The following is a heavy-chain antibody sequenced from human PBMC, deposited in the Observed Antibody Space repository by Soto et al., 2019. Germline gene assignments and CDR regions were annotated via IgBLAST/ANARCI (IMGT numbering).Heavy chain of an antibody. CDR2: ISGNT. D-gene: IGHD6-19*01. J-gene: IGHJ4*02. CDR1: GFMFSNYA. V-gene: IGHV3-66*01. CDR3: ARDNQQWLADDY. Sequence: GGSLILSCSASGFMFSNYAMSWVRQAPGKGLEWVSVISGNTYYADSVKGRFTISRDNSKNTLYLQMNSLRAEDTAVYYCARDNQQWLADDYWGQGTLVTVSS.